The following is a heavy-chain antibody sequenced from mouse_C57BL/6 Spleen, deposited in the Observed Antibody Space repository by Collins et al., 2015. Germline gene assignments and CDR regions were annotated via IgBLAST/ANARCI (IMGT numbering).Heavy chain of an antibody. CDR3: ARDGYGNYDYFDY. V-gene: IGHV7-3*02. Sequence: EVKLVESGGGLVQPGGSLRLSCVISGFTFTDYYMSWVRQPPGKALEWLGFIRNKANGYTTEYSASVKGRFTISRDNSQSILYLQMNTLRAEDSATYYCARDGYGNYDYFDYWGQGTTLTVSS. J-gene: IGHJ2*01. CDR1: GFTFTDYY. CDR2: IRNKANGYTT. D-gene: IGHD2-10*02.